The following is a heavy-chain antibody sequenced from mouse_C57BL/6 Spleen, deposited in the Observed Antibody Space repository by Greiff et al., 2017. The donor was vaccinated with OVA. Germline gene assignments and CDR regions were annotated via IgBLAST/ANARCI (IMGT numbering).Heavy chain of an antibody. CDR1: GYTFTSYW. D-gene: IGHD4-1*01. J-gene: IGHJ3*01. CDR2: IDPSDSYT. Sequence: QVQLQQPGAELVMPGASVKLSCKASGYTFTSYWMHWVKQRPGQGLEWIGEIDPSDSYTNYNQKFKGKSTLTVDKSSSAAYMQLSSLTSEDSAVYYCARSDWEFAYWGQGTLVTVSA. CDR3: ARSDWEFAY. V-gene: IGHV1-69*01.